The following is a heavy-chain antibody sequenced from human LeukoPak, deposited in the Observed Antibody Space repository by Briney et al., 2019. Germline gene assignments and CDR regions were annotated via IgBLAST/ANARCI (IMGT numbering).Heavy chain of an antibody. CDR1: GFPFNAYW. V-gene: IGHV3-7*03. D-gene: IGHD6-13*01. CDR3: ARSLPYGTTWYGRSDF. Sequence: PGGSLRLSCEASGFPFNAYWMTWVRQAPGKGLEWVANIRQDGDTKYYVDSVKGRFTISRDNAMNSLYLQINSLRAEDTAIYYCARSLPYGTTWYGRSDFWGQGTLVTVSS. CDR2: IRQDGDTK. J-gene: IGHJ4*02.